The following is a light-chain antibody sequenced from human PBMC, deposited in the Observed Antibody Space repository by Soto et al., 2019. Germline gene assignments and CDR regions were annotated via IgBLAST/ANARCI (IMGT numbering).Light chain of an antibody. CDR1: SSDVGSYNL. Sequence: QSALTQPASVSGSPGQSITISCTGTSSDVGSYNLVSWYQQHPGKAPKLMIYEGSERPSGVSNRFSGSKSGNTASLTISGLQAEDEADYYCCSYAGSSTLVIGGGTQLTVL. J-gene: IGLJ3*02. CDR2: EGS. CDR3: CSYAGSSTLV. V-gene: IGLV2-23*01.